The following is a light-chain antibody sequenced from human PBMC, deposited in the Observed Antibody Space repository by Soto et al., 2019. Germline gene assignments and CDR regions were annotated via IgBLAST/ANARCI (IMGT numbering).Light chain of an antibody. CDR3: QQYNNWPRT. V-gene: IGKV3-15*01. CDR2: GPS. J-gene: IGKJ1*01. Sequence: EIVMTQSPATLSVSPGERATLSCRASQSVRGNLAWYQQKPGQAPRLLIYGPSTRATGIPARFSGSGSGTEFTLTISSLQSEDFAVYYCQQYNNWPRTFGQGTKVEIK. CDR1: QSVRGN.